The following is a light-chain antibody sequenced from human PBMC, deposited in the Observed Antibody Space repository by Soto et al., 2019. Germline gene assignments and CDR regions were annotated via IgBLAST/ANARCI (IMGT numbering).Light chain of an antibody. CDR1: PSISSW. Sequence: DIQMTQSPSTLSASVADIVTITCRASPSISSWLAWYQQKPGKAPNLLIYDASSLQSVVPSRFSGSRSGTEFTLTISRLQPDDFATYYCQQYSTTWTFGQGTRVEI. V-gene: IGKV1-5*01. CDR3: QQYSTTWT. CDR2: DAS. J-gene: IGKJ1*01.